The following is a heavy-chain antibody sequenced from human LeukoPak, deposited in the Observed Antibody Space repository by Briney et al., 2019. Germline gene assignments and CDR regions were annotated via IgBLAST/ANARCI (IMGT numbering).Heavy chain of an antibody. J-gene: IGHJ4*02. CDR3: AGECSGGDCYSRTFDY. CDR2: INPNSGRT. Sequence: ASVKVSCTASGYTFTGYYIHWVRQAPGQGLEWMGWINPNSGRTNYAQKFQGRVTLTRDTSITTAYMELSSLRFDDTAVYYCAGECSGGDCYSRTFDYWGRGTLVTVSS. D-gene: IGHD2-15*01. CDR1: GYTFTGYY. V-gene: IGHV1-2*02.